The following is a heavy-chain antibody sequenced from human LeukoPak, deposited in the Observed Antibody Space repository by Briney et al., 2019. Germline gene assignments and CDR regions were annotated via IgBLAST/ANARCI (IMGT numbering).Heavy chain of an antibody. CDR2: IYYSGKT. J-gene: IGHJ3*02. D-gene: IGHD3-22*01. CDR1: GGSMSSHY. CDR3: ARLLDNDSSGDPDTFDM. V-gene: IGHV4-59*11. Sequence: PSETLSLTCSVSGGSMSSHYWSWIRQPPGKGLEWIGYIYYSGKTYYNPSLESRVSISVDTSKNHFSLKLTSVTAADTAVYSCARLLDNDSSGDPDTFDMWGQGTMVIVSS.